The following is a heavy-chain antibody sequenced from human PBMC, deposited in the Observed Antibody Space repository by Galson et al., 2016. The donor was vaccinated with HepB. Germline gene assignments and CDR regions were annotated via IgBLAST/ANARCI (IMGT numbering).Heavy chain of an antibody. CDR2: ISRNGDFS. CDR1: GISFSTFS. CDR3: ARDNSHCGRTSCIPTYRYFDL. V-gene: IGHV3-21*01. Sequence: SLRLSCAAAGISFSTFSMNWVRQAPGPGLEWLSSISRNGDFSNYADSLKGRLTISRDNADNSSFLHMRRLRAEDTAIYYFARDNSHCGRTSCIPTYRYFDLWGRGTLVTVSS. D-gene: IGHD2-2*01. J-gene: IGHJ2*01.